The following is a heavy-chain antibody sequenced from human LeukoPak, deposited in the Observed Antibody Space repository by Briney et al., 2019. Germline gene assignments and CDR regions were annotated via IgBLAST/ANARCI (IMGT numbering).Heavy chain of an antibody. CDR2: ISSSSSYI. V-gene: IGHV3-21*01. CDR1: GFTVSSNY. Sequence: GGSLRLSCAASGFTVSSNYMNWVRQAPGKGLEWVSSISSSSSYIYYADSVKGRFTISRDNAKNSLYLQMNSLRAEDTAVYYCARDWYYDILTGYPTSDDYWGQGTLVTVSS. D-gene: IGHD3-9*01. CDR3: ARDWYYDILTGYPTSDDY. J-gene: IGHJ4*02.